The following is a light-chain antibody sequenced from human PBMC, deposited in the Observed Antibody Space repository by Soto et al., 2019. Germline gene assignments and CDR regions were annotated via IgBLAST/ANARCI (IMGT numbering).Light chain of an antibody. CDR3: QKYNSLLYT. CDR1: QSTSYW. J-gene: IGKJ2*01. V-gene: IGKV1-5*03. CDR2: KAS. Sequence: DIQMTQSPSTLSASVGDRVTITCRASQSTSYWLAWYQQKPGKAPKPLLYKASILESGVPSRFSGRGSGTAFTLTISSLQPDDFAAYYCQKYNSLLYTFGQGTKVEIK.